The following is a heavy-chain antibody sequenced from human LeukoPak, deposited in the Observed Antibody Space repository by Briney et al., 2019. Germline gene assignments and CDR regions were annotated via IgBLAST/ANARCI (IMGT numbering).Heavy chain of an antibody. D-gene: IGHD3-3*01. CDR3: AKVDDFWSGYPNWFDP. V-gene: IGHV3-23*01. CDR1: GFTFSSYA. J-gene: IGHJ5*02. CDR2: ISGSGGST. Sequence: PGGSLRLSCAASGFTFSSYAMSWVRQAPGKGLEWVSAISGSGGSTYYADSVKGRFTISRDNSKNTLYLQMNSLRAEDTAVYYCAKVDDFWSGYPNWFDPWGQGTLVTVSS.